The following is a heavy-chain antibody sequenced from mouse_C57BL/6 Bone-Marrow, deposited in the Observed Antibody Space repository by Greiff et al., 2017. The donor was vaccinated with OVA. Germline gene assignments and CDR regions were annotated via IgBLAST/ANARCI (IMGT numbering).Heavy chain of an antibody. Sequence: EVRGVESGGGLVRPGGSLKLSCAASGFTFSDYGMAWVRQAPRKGPEGVAFIGNLAYSIYYADTVTGRFTISRENAKNTLYLEMSSLRSEDTAMYYCARDYGSSYDWYFDVWGTGTTVTVSS. CDR1: GFTFSDYG. D-gene: IGHD1-1*01. J-gene: IGHJ1*03. CDR3: ARDYGSSYDWYFDV. CDR2: IGNLAYSI. V-gene: IGHV5-15*01.